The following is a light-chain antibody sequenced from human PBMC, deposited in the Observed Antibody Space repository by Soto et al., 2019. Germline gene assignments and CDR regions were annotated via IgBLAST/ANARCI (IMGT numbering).Light chain of an antibody. V-gene: IGKV3-20*01. CDR3: HQYGSSPPYT. CDR1: QVITSSY. CDR2: RAS. Sequence: EIVLTQSPGTLSLSPGERATLSCRASQVITSSYLSWYRQKPGQAPRLLISRASTRAAGVPDRFSGSGSGTDFTLSISRLEPEDFAVYYCHQYGSSPPYTFGQGTKLEIK. J-gene: IGKJ2*01.